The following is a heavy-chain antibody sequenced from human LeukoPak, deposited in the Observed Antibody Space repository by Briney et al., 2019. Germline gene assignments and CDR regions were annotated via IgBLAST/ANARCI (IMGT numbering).Heavy chain of an antibody. CDR3: ARLTGPTSYFDY. D-gene: IGHD7-27*01. V-gene: IGHV4-39*07. J-gene: IGHJ4*02. CDR2: IYSSGST. CDR1: GGSISSTSYY. Sequence: SETLSLTCVVSGGSISSTSYYWGWIRQPPGKGLEWIGSIYSSGSTFYNPSLKSRVTISVDTSKKQFSVKMSSVTAADTAVYYCARLTGPTSYFDYWGQGTLVTVSS.